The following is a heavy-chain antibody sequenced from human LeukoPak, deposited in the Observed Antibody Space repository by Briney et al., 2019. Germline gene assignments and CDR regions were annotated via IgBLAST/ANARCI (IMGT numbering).Heavy chain of an antibody. J-gene: IGHJ4*02. Sequence: SQTLSLTCAISGDSVSSNSAAWNWIRQSPSRGLEWLGRTYYRSKWYNDYAVSVKSRITINPDTSKNQFPLQLNSVTPEDTAVYYCARGAGIAVAGPVDYWGQGTLVTVSS. V-gene: IGHV6-1*01. CDR1: GDSVSSNSAA. CDR3: ARGAGIAVAGPVDY. D-gene: IGHD6-19*01. CDR2: TYYRSKWYN.